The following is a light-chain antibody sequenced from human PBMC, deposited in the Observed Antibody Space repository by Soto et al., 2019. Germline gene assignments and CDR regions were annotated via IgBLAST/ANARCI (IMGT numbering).Light chain of an antibody. CDR2: DAF. J-gene: IGKJ4*01. Sequence: EKVMTQSPATLSVSPGERATLSCRASENVKNRLAWYQQKPGQAPRLLIYDAFTRATGIPARFSGSASGTEFPLTIGSLQSEDFAVYYCQQYDDWPLTLGGGTKVEIK. CDR1: ENVKNR. CDR3: QQYDDWPLT. V-gene: IGKV3-15*01.